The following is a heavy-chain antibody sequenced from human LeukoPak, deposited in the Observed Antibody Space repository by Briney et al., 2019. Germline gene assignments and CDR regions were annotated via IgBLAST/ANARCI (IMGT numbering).Heavy chain of an antibody. CDR3: AKDPPYCSGGSCYYFDY. V-gene: IGHV3-23*01. D-gene: IGHD2-15*01. CDR1: GFTFSSYA. Sequence: GGSLRLSCAASGFTFSSYAMSWVRQAPRKGLEWVSAISGSGGSTYYADSVKGRFTISRDNSKNTLYLQLNSLRAEDTAVYYCAKDPPYCSGGSCYYFDYWGQGTLVTVSS. CDR2: ISGSGGST. J-gene: IGHJ4*02.